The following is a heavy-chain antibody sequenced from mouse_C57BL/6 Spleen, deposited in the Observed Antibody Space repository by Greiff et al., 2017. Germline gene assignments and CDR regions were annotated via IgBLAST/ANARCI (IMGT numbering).Heavy chain of an antibody. CDR1: GYAFSSYW. J-gene: IGHJ2*01. Sequence: LQQSGASVKISCKASGYAFSSYWMNWVKQRPGKGLEWIGQIYPGDGDTNYNGKFKGKATLTADKSSSTAYMQLSRLTSEDSAVYFCARSGYYGSGYWGQGTTLTVAS. D-gene: IGHD1-1*01. V-gene: IGHV1-80*01. CDR2: IYPGDGDT. CDR3: ARSGYYGSGY.